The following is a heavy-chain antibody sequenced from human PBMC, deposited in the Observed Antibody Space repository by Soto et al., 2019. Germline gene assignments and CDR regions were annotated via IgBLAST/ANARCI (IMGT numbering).Heavy chain of an antibody. V-gene: IGHV3-53*01. CDR2: IYSGGST. J-gene: IGHJ5*02. CDR3: AREYSSSSATLGWFDP. CDR1: GFTVSSNY. D-gene: IGHD6-6*01. Sequence: EVQLVESGGGLIQPGGSLRLSCAASGFTVSSNYMSWVRQAPGKGLEWVSVIYSGGSTYYADSVKGRVTISRDNSKNTLYLQMNSLRAEDTAVYYCAREYSSSSATLGWFDPWGQGTLVTVSS.